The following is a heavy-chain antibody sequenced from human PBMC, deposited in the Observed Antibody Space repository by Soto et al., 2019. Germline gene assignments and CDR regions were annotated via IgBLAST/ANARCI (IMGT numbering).Heavy chain of an antibody. CDR3: ARDDDYGDNGLDY. Sequence: QVQLVESGGGVVQPGGSLRLSCAAPGVTFGRHGMHWVRQAPGKGLEWVAVIGSDGRRDSYADSVKGRFTISRDNGQNTLYLQMNSLRAEDTAVYYCARDDDYGDNGLDYWGQGTLVTVSS. CDR1: GVTFGRHG. D-gene: IGHD4-17*01. J-gene: IGHJ4*02. V-gene: IGHV3-33*01. CDR2: IGSDGRRD.